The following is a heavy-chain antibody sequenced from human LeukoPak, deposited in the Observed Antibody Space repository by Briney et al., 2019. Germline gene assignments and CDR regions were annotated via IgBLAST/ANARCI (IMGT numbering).Heavy chain of an antibody. D-gene: IGHD5-18*01. CDR1: GYTFTSYG. Sequence: GASVKVSCKASGYTFTSYGISWVRQAPGQGLEWMGWISAYNGNTNYAQKLQGRVTMTRDTSISTAYMELSRLRSDDTAVYYCAKDGGRGYTYGLYYFDYWGQGTLVTVSS. V-gene: IGHV1-18*01. CDR3: AKDGGRGYTYGLYYFDY. CDR2: ISAYNGNT. J-gene: IGHJ4*02.